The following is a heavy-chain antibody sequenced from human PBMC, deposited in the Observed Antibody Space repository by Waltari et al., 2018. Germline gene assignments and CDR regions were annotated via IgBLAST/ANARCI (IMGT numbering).Heavy chain of an antibody. CDR3: ARDRTASITTFGVVTFFDY. CDR1: GYTFTGHY. V-gene: IGHV1-2*02. CDR2: INPNSGGT. J-gene: IGHJ4*02. Sequence: QVQLVQSGAEVKKPGASVKVSCKASGYTFTGHYMQWVRQAPGQGLEWMGWINPNSGGTNSAQKFQGRVTLTRDTSISTAYMELNRLTSDDTAVYYCARDRTASITTFGVVTFFDYWGQGALVTVSS. D-gene: IGHD3-3*01.